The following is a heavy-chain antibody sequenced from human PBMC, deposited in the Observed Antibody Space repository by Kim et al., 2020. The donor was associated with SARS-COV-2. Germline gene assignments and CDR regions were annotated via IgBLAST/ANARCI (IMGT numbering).Heavy chain of an antibody. CDR1: GFTFSSYW. D-gene: IGHD2-15*01. CDR3: AGGIWDGYCSGGSCFGGYYGMDV. V-gene: IGHV3-7*03. J-gene: IGHJ6*02. Sequence: GGSLRLSCAASGFTFSSYWMSWVRQAPGKGLEWVANIKQDGSEKYYVDSVKGRFTISRDNAKNSLYLQMNSLRAEDTAVYYCAGGIWDGYCSGGSCFGGYYGMDVWGQGTTATVSS. CDR2: IKQDGSEK.